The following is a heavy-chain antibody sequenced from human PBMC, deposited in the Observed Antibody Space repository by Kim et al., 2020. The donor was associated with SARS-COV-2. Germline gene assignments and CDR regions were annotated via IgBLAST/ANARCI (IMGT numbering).Heavy chain of an antibody. D-gene: IGHD3-22*01. CDR3: ARDDYYDSTDGFDY. CDR1: GFTFSSYA. Sequence: GGSLRLSCAASGFTFSSYAMHWVRQAPGKGLEWVAVISYDGSNKYYADSVKGRFTISRDNSKNTLYLQMNSLRAEDTAVYYCARDDYYDSTDGFDYWGQGTLVTVSS. CDR2: ISYDGSNK. J-gene: IGHJ4*02. V-gene: IGHV3-30-3*01.